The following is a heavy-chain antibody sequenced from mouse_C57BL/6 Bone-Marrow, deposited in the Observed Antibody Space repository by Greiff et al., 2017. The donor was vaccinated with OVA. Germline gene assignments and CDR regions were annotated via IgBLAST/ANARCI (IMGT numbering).Heavy chain of an antibody. CDR1: GFTFSSYG. D-gene: IGHD1-1*01. CDR3: ARRAVVVNYWYFDV. J-gene: IGHJ1*03. CDR2: ISSGGSYT. Sequence: EVMLVESGGDLVKPGGSLKLSCAASGFTFSSYGMSWVRQTPDKRLEWVATISSGGSYTYYPDSVKGRFTISRDNAKNTLYLQMSSLKSEDTAMYYCARRAVVVNYWYFDVWGTGTTVTVSS. V-gene: IGHV5-6*02.